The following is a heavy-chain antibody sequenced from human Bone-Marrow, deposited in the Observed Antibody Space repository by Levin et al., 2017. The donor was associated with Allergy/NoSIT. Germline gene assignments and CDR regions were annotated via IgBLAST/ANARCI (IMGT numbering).Heavy chain of an antibody. D-gene: IGHD2-15*01. V-gene: IGHV3-23*01. J-gene: IGHJ4*01. Sequence: GGSLRLSCAASGFTFKNYAMGWVRQAPGKGLEWVSVITGLSDDINYADSVKGRFTISRENSKNTLHLQMNSLRIEDTALYYCAKKVDGSRYSAVGRWGLGTLVTVSS. CDR1: GFTFKNYA. CDR3: AKKVDGSRYSAVGR. CDR2: ITGLSDDI.